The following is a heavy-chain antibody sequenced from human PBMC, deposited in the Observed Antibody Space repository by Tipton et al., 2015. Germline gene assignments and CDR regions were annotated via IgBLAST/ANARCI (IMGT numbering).Heavy chain of an antibody. CDR3: AREVWYNDSTGYDY. Sequence: LRLSCTVSGDSVNRYYWSWIRQPPGKGLAWIGYIYYSGNTNYNPSLKSRVTLSIDTSKNQFSLQLSSVTAADTAVYYCAREVWYNDSTGYDYWGQGTLVTVSS. D-gene: IGHD3-22*01. CDR2: IYYSGNT. CDR1: GDSVNRYY. J-gene: IGHJ4*02. V-gene: IGHV4-59*02.